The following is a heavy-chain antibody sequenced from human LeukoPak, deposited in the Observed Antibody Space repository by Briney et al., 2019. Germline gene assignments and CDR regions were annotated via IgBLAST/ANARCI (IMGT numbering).Heavy chain of an antibody. J-gene: IGHJ4*02. CDR1: GGSIRSYY. CDR2: ISFSGST. D-gene: IGHD3-3*01. Sequence: SDTLSLTCTVSGGSIRSYYWSWIRQPPGKGLEWIGYISFSGSTSYNPSLKSRVTISVDRSKYQFSLKLSSVAAADTAVYYCARSYDTNFDYWGQGTLVTVSS. V-gene: IGHV4-59*07. CDR3: ARSYDTNFDY.